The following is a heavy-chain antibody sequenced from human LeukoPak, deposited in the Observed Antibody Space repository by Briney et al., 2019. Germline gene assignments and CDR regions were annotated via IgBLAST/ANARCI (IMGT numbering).Heavy chain of an antibody. CDR2: IIPIFGIA. J-gene: IGHJ4*02. CDR3: ARSVYGSGSSYFDY. V-gene: IGHV1-69*04. D-gene: IGHD3-10*01. Sequence: SVKVSCKASGGTFSSYAISWVRQAPGQGLGWMGRIIPIFGIANYAQKFQGRVTITADKSTSTAYMELSSLRSEDTAVYYCARSVYGSGSSYFDYWGQGTLVTVSS. CDR1: GGTFSSYA.